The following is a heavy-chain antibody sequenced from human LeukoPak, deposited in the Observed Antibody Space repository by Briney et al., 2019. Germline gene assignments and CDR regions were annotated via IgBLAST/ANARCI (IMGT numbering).Heavy chain of an antibody. J-gene: IGHJ5*02. CDR1: GGTFSSYA. CDR2: IIPIFGTA. Sequence: ASVKVSCKASGGTFSSYAISWVRQAPGQGLEWMGGIIPIFGTANYAQKFQGRVTITADKSTSTAYMELSSLRSEDTAVYYCARDFFTSQLVNWFDPWGQGTLVTVSS. CDR3: ARDFFTSQLVNWFDP. V-gene: IGHV1-69*06. D-gene: IGHD1-1*01.